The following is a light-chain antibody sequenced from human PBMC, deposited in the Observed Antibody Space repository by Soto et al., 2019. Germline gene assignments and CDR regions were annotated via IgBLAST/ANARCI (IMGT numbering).Light chain of an antibody. CDR3: QQYNSYPWT. Sequence: DIQMTQSPSTLSASVGDTVTITCRARESISIWLAWYQQKPGRAPKLLIYDASILESGAPSRFSGSGSGTEFTLSISSLQPDDFATYYCQQYNSYPWTFGQGTKVDIK. CDR2: DAS. J-gene: IGKJ1*01. V-gene: IGKV1-5*01. CDR1: ESISIW.